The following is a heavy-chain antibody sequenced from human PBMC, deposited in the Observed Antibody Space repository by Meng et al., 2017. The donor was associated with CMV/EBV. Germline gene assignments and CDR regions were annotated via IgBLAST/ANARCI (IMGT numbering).Heavy chain of an antibody. D-gene: IGHD3-22*01. CDR1: GFTFSSYA. Sequence: GGSLRLSCAASGFTFSSYAMHWVRQAPGKGLEWVAVISYDGSNKYYADSVKGRFTIPRDNSKNTLYLQMNSLRAEDTAVYYCVRSGYYFDYWGQGTLVTVSS. CDR2: ISYDGSNK. V-gene: IGHV3-30*04. CDR3: VRSGYYFDY. J-gene: IGHJ4*02.